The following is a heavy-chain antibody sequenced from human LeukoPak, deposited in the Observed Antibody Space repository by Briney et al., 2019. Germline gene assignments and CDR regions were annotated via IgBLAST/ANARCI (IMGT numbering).Heavy chain of an antibody. J-gene: IGHJ4*02. CDR1: GFIFSNYA. CDR3: ARSYYDVLTGYGEVDF. Sequence: GALRLSCAASGFIFSNYAMHWVRQAPGKGPEWVAVISYDGSKKYYADSVKGRFTISRDNSKNTLYLQMNSLRAKDTAVYYCARSYYDVLTGYGEVDFWGQGTLVTVSS. D-gene: IGHD3-9*01. V-gene: IGHV3-30*04. CDR2: ISYDGSKK.